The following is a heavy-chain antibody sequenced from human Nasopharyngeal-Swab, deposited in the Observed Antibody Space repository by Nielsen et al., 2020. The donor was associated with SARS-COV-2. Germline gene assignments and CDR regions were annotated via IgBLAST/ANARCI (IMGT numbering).Heavy chain of an antibody. Sequence: WIRQPPGKALEWIGYIYYSGSTNYNPSLKSRVTISVDTSKNQFSLKLRSVTAADTAVYYCARVTGSYNGYYGETTALLDAFDIWGQGTMVTVSS. J-gene: IGHJ3*02. V-gene: IGHV4-59*01. CDR3: ARVTGSYNGYYGETTALLDAFDI. CDR2: IYYSGST. D-gene: IGHD4-17*01.